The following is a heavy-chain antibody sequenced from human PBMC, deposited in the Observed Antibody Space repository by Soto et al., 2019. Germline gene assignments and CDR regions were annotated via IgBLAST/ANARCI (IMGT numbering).Heavy chain of an antibody. V-gene: IGHV1-2*02. CDR1: GYTFTGYY. Sequence: ASVKVSCKASGYTFTGYYMHWVRQAPGQGLEWMGWINPNSGGTNYAQKLQGRVTMTRDTSISTAYMELSRLRSDDTAVYYCARFLIRGTWFDPWGQGTLVTVSS. CDR2: INPNSGGT. D-gene: IGHD3-10*01. CDR3: ARFLIRGTWFDP. J-gene: IGHJ5*02.